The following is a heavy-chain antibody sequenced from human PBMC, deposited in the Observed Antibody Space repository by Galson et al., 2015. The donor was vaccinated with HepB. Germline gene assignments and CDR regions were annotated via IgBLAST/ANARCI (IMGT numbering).Heavy chain of an antibody. CDR1: GFIYSTYA. CDR3: AKGPHDYGDYPNYFDY. V-gene: IGHV3-23*01. Sequence: SLRLSCAASGFIYSTYAMTWVRQAPGRGLEWVSGISGSGGSTYADSVKGRFTISRDNSKNTLYLQMNSLRAEDTAVYYCAKGPHDYGDYPNYFDYWGQGTLVTVSS. D-gene: IGHD4-17*01. J-gene: IGHJ4*03. CDR2: ISGSGGST.